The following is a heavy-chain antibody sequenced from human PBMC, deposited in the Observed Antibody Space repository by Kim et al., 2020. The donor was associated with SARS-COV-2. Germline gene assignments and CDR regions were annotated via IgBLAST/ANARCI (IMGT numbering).Heavy chain of an antibody. CDR3: GKNSGRGVYAALGV. Sequence: GGSLRLSCAASGFSFSSFAMSWVRQAPGKGLEWLSSLTPNGENTYYADSVRGRFTISRDNSRNTLNLQMHSLRAEDTAVYYCGKNSGRGVYAALGVWG. CDR2: LTPNGENT. V-gene: IGHV3-23*01. CDR1: GFSFSSFA. D-gene: IGHD2-8*01. J-gene: IGHJ6*02.